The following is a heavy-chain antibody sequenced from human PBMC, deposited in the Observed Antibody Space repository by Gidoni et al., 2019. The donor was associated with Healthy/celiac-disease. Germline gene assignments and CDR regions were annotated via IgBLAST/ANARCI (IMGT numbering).Heavy chain of an antibody. CDR1: GYTFTGYY. CDR2: INPNSGGT. CDR3: AREAKVYGDYQFDY. V-gene: IGHV1-2*04. D-gene: IGHD4-17*01. J-gene: IGHJ4*02. Sequence: QVQLVPSGAEVKKPGASVKVSCKASGYTFTGYYMHWVRQAPGQGLEWMGWINPNSGGTNYAQKVQGWVTMTRDTSISTAYMELSRLRSDDTAVYYCAREAKVYGDYQFDYWGQGTLVTVSS.